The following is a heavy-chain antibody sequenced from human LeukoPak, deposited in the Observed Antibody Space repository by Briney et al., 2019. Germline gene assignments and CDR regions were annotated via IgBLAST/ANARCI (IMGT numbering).Heavy chain of an antibody. D-gene: IGHD6-13*01. CDR3: ARDFSGYSSSWYGEHFDY. CDR1: GGSISNYY. J-gene: IGHJ4*02. V-gene: IGHV4-4*07. Sequence: KPSGTLSPTCTVSGGSISNYYRSWFRQAAGKGLEWVGRIYSSGSANSEPSLKSRVTMSVDTSKNQFSLRLSSVTAADTAVCYCARDFSGYSSSWYGEHFDYWGQGTLVTVSS. CDR2: IYSSGSA.